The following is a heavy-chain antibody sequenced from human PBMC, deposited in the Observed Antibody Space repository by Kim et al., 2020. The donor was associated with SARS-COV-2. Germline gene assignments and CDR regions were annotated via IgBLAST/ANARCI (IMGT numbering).Heavy chain of an antibody. J-gene: IGHJ6*02. CDR1: GYTFTSYA. V-gene: IGHV1-3*01. CDR3: ARLYSSSWYYYYYGMDV. D-gene: IGHD6-13*01. Sequence: ASVKVSCKASGYTFTSYAMHWVRQAPGQRLEWMGWINAGNGNTKYSQKFQGRVTITRDTSASTAYMELSSLRSEDTAVYYCARLYSSSWYYYYYGMDVWGQGTTVTVSS. CDR2: INAGNGNT.